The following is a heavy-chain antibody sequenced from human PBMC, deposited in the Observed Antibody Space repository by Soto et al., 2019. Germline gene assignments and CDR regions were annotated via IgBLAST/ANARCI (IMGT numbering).Heavy chain of an antibody. CDR3: ARAHEVAWFDS. V-gene: IGHV3-7*01. Sequence: GESLKISCAASRFSFSTYWMTWVRQAPGKGLEWVASIKQDGTETNYVDSVKGRFTISRDNAKNSLYLQMNNLRAEDTAIYFCARAHEVAWFDSWGLGTLVTVSS. CDR1: RFSFSTYW. J-gene: IGHJ5*01. D-gene: IGHD2-15*01. CDR2: IKQDGTET.